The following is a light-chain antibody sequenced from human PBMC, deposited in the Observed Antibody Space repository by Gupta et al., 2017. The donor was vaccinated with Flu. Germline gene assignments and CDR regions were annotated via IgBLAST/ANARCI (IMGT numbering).Light chain of an antibody. J-gene: IGKJ2*03. CDR2: KAS. Sequence: DIQMTQSPSTLSASVGDRVTITCRASQSIGNWLAWYQQKPGKAPKLLIYKASSLESGVPLRFSGSGSGTEFTRTSSRLQPDDFAHYYCQQYNSSFGQGTKLEIK. CDR1: QSIGNW. V-gene: IGKV1-5*03. CDR3: QQYNSS.